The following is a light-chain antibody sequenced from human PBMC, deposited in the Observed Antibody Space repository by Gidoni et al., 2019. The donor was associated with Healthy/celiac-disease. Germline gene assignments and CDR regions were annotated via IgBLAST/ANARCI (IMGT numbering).Light chain of an antibody. CDR2: WAS. J-gene: IGKJ5*01. Sequence: DSVMTQSPDSLPVSLGERATINCKSSQSVLYSSNNKNYLAWYQQKPGQPPKLLIYWASTRESGVPDRFSGSGSGTDFTLTISSLQAEDVAVYYCQQYYSTPLTFGQGTRLEIK. CDR1: QSVLYSSNNKNY. CDR3: QQYYSTPLT. V-gene: IGKV4-1*01.